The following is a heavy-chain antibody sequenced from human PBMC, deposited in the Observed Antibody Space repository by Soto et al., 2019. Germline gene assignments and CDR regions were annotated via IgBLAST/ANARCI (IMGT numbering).Heavy chain of an antibody. CDR3: ARGSSSWYVSFDY. J-gene: IGHJ4*02. D-gene: IGHD6-13*01. CDR1: GFTFSSNW. CDR2: INSDGSIT. Sequence: LRLSCAASGFTFSSNWMHWVRQAPGKGLVWVSRINSDGSITSYADSVKGQFTISRDNAKNTLYLQMNSLRAEDTALYYCARGSSSWYVSFDYWGQGTLVTVSS. V-gene: IGHV3-74*01.